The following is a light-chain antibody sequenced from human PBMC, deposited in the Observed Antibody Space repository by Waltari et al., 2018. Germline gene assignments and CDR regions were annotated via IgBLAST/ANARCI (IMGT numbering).Light chain of an antibody. CDR3: QQRSNWPPALT. V-gene: IGKV3-11*01. CDR2: DAS. J-gene: IGKJ4*01. Sequence: EIVLTQSPVTLSLSPGERANISCRASQSVSSYLTWYQQKPGQDPRLLIYDASNRATGIPARFRGSGSGTDLTLTISSLETEDFAVYYCQQRSNWPPALTFGGGTKVEVK. CDR1: QSVSSY.